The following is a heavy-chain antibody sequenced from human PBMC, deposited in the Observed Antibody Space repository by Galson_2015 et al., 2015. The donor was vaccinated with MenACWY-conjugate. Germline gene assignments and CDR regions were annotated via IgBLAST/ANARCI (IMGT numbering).Heavy chain of an antibody. Sequence: SLRLSCAASGFTFSNFAMSWVRQAPGKGLECVSVISGSGGSTYYADSVKGRFTISRDNSENTLNLQMTSLRTEDTAVYFCAKDSDVWFGQIDFWGQGALVLVSS. J-gene: IGHJ4*02. D-gene: IGHD3-10*01. CDR3: AKDSDVWFGQIDF. V-gene: IGHV3-23*01. CDR1: GFTFSNFA. CDR2: ISGSGGST.